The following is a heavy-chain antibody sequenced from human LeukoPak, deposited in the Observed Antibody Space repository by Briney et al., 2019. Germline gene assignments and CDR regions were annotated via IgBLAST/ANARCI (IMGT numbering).Heavy chain of an antibody. CDR2: ISAYNGNT. CDR3: ARRCGGDCYDAFDI. Sequence: ASVKVSCKASGYTFTSYGISWVRQAPGQGLEWMGWISAYNGNTNYAQKPQGRVTMTTDTSTSTAYMELRSLRSDDTAVYYCARRCGGDCYDAFDIWGQGTMVTVSS. V-gene: IGHV1-18*01. J-gene: IGHJ3*02. CDR1: GYTFTSYG. D-gene: IGHD2-21*02.